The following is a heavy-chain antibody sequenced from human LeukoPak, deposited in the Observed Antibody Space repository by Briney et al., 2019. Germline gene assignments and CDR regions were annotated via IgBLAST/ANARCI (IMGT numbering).Heavy chain of an antibody. D-gene: IGHD3-16*01. V-gene: IGHV3-33*08. CDR3: VRDPGTSSYYFDS. J-gene: IGHJ4*02. CDR2: MWYDGSKQ. Sequence: WGSLRLSCAASGFSFNNYGMHWVRQAPGKGLEWVALMWYDGSKQYYADSVKGRFTISRDNSKNALYLQMNSLRVEDTSLYYCVRDPGTSSYYFDSWGQGTLFTVSS. CDR1: GFSFNNYG.